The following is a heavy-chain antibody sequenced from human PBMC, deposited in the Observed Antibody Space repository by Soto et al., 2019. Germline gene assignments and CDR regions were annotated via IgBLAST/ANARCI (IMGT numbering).Heavy chain of an antibody. Sequence: AGGSLRLSCAASGFTFSSYGMHWVRQAPGKGLEWVAVISYDGSNKHYTDSVKGRFTISRDNSKNTLFLQMNSLRAEDTAVYYCARDYYKYYDSSGYYRSPAYWGQGT. J-gene: IGHJ4*02. V-gene: IGHV3-30*03. CDR1: GFTFSSYG. CDR3: ARDYYKYYDSSGYYRSPAY. CDR2: ISYDGSNK. D-gene: IGHD3-22*01.